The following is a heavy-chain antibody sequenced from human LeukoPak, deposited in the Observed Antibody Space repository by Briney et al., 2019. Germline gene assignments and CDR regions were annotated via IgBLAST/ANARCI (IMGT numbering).Heavy chain of an antibody. CDR2: IYTSGST. D-gene: IGHD2-8*02. CDR1: GGSISSGPYY. V-gene: IGHV4-61*02. CDR3: ARDSGAVEDTGVGFDY. J-gene: IGHJ4*02. Sequence: SQTLSLTCTVSGGSISSGPYYWNWIRQPAGKGLEWIGRIYTSGSTNYNPSLKSRVTISVDTSKNQFSLKLSSVTAADTAVYYCARDSGAVEDTGVGFDYWGQGTLVTVSS.